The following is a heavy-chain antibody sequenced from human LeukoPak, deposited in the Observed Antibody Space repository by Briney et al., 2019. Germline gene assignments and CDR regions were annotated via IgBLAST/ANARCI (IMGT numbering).Heavy chain of an antibody. Sequence: HTGGSLRLSCAASRFTFSHYAMHWVRQAPGKGLEWVAVISYDGNNKYYADSVTGRFTISRDNSRNTLSLQMNSLRAEDTAVYYCARSRGSPNTGEDAFDIWGHGTLVTVSS. D-gene: IGHD2-8*02. V-gene: IGHV3-30-3*01. CDR1: RFTFSHYA. CDR3: ARSRGSPNTGEDAFDI. J-gene: IGHJ3*02. CDR2: ISYDGNNK.